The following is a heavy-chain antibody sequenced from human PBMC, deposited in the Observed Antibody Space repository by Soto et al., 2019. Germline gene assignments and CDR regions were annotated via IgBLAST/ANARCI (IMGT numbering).Heavy chain of an antibody. Sequence: QVQLVQSGAEVKKPGASVKVSCKASGYTFTRYTMYWVRQAPGQRLECMGWINDGNDKIKYSQKFQGRVTITSDTSATTAYMALSSLTSEDTAVYYCAIFGGSVSGWGQGTLVTVSS. D-gene: IGHD2-15*01. J-gene: IGHJ4*02. CDR2: INDGNDKI. CDR1: GYTFTRYT. V-gene: IGHV1-3*01. CDR3: AIFGGSVSG.